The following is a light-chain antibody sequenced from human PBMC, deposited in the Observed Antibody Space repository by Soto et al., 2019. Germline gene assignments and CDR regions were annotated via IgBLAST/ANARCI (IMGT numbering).Light chain of an antibody. CDR2: KAS. CDR3: QQDNSYSWT. V-gene: IGKV1-5*03. Sequence: IQMTQSPSPLSASVGDRVTIACRASQSISNWLAWYQQRPGKAPKLLIYKASNLESGVPSRFSGSGSGTEFTLIISSLQPDDFATYYCQQDNSYSWTFGQGTKVDIK. J-gene: IGKJ1*01. CDR1: QSISNW.